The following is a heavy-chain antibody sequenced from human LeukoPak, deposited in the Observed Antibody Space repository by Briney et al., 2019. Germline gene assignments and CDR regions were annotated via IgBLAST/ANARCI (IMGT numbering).Heavy chain of an antibody. D-gene: IGHD3-22*01. V-gene: IGHV3-21*01. J-gene: IGHJ4*02. CDR1: GFTFSSYS. CDR3: ASRVVYYYDSSGSLDDY. CDR2: ISSSSSYI. Sequence: GGSLRLSCAASGFTFSSYSMNWVRQAPGKGLEWVSSISSSSSYIYYADSVKGRFTISRDNAKNSLYLQMNNLRAEDTAVYYCASRVVYYYDSSGSLDDYWGQGTLVTVSS.